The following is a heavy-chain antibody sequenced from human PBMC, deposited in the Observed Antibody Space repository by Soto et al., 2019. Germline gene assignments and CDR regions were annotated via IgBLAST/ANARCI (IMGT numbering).Heavy chain of an antibody. CDR1: GGTFSSYA. J-gene: IGHJ4*02. D-gene: IGHD3-22*01. CDR2: IIPIFGTA. CDR3: ARGGFYYNSSGYPTPFDY. V-gene: IGHV1-69*13. Sequence: SVKVSCKASGGTFSSYAISWVRQAPGQGLEWMGGIIPIFGTANYAQKFQGRVTITADESTSTAYMELSSLRSEDTAVYYCARGGFYYNSSGYPTPFDYWGQGTLVTVSS.